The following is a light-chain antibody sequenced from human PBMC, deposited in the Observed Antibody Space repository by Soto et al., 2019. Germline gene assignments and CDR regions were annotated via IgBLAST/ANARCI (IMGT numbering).Light chain of an antibody. V-gene: IGLV2-14*03. Sequence: QSALAPPASVFGSPGQSITFSCTGTSSDVGGYNFVSWYQQHPGKAPKLMIYEVSSRPSGVSNRFSGSKSGNTASLTISGLQPEDEADYYCSSYTTSSTVVFGTGTKVTVL. J-gene: IGLJ1*01. CDR3: SSYTTSSTVV. CDR2: EVS. CDR1: SSDVGGYNF.